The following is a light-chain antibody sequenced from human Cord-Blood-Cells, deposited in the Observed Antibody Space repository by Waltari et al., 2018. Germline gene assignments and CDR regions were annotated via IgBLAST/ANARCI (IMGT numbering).Light chain of an antibody. V-gene: IGLV2-14*01. CDR3: SSYTSSSTSWV. CDR2: DVS. Sequence: QSALPQPAAVSGSPRQSITISCTVTSSNVGGDNNFSSYQQHPARAPTIMIYDVSKRPSGVSNRFSGSKSGNTASLTISGLQAEDEADYYCSSYTSSSTSWVFGGGTKLTVL. J-gene: IGLJ3*02. CDR1: SSNVGGDNN.